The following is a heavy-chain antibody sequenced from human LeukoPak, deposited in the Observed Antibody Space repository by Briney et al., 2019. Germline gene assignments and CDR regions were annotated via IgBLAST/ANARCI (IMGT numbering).Heavy chain of an antibody. V-gene: IGHV3-21*01. J-gene: IGHJ4*02. D-gene: IGHD3-22*01. CDR2: ISSSSYI. CDR1: GFTFSSYS. Sequence: GGSLRLSCAASGFTFSSYSMNWVRQAPGKGLEWVSSISSSSYIYYADSVKGRFTISRDNAKNSLYLQMNSLRAEDTAVYYCARDYYDSSGYYSPDYWGQGTLATVSS. CDR3: ARDYYDSSGYYSPDY.